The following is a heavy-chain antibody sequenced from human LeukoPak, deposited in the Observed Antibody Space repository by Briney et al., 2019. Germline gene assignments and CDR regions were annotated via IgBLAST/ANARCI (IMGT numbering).Heavy chain of an antibody. CDR1: GGTFSSYA. D-gene: IGHD3-9*01. Sequence: GASVNVSCKASGGTFSSYAISWVRHAPGQGLEWMGRIIPILGIANYAQKFQGRVTITADKSTSTAYMELSSLRSEDAAVYYCARVGAFDYDFDYWGQGTLVTVSS. CDR3: ARVGAFDYDFDY. CDR2: IIPILGIA. J-gene: IGHJ4*02. V-gene: IGHV1-69*04.